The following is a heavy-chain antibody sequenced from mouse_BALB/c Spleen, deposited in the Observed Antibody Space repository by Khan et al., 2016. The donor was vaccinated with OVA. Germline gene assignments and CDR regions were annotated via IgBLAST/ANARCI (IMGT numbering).Heavy chain of an antibody. Sequence: VHVKQSRPELVKPGASVKISCKTSGYTFTEYTLHWVKQSHGKSLEWIGVINPKNGVTSYNQKFKGKATLTVDKSSSTAYMELRSLTSEDPAVFYWAIDAGRYWGQGTSVTVSS. D-gene: IGHD3-3*01. CDR3: AIDAGRY. CDR2: INPKNGVT. V-gene: IGHV1-18*01. J-gene: IGHJ4*01. CDR1: GYTFTEYT.